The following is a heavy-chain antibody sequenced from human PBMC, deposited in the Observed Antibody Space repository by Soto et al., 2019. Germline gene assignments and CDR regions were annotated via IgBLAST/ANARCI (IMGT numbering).Heavy chain of an antibody. CDR2: IPSKTNTYAT. D-gene: IGHD6-19*01. V-gene: IGHV3-73*01. CDR1: GFTFSGST. Sequence: PGGSLRLSYAASGFTFSGSTIHWVRQTSGKGLEWVGRIPSKTNTYATAYAASVKGRCTISRDDSKNTAYLQMISLKTEDTAVYFCTTQHLDVPVASVIDYWGQGTLVIVSS. CDR3: TTQHLDVPVASVIDY. J-gene: IGHJ4*02.